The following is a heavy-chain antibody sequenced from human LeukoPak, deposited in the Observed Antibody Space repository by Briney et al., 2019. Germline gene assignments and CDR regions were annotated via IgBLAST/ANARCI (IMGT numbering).Heavy chain of an antibody. CDR1: GYRFTNYW. V-gene: IGHV5-51*01. Sequence: GESLKISCKGSGYRFTNYWIGWVRQMPGKGPGWMGIIYPGDSDTRYSPSFQGQVTISADKSISTAYLQWSSLNASDTAMYYCARHLRLWQNWFDPWGQGTLVTVSS. J-gene: IGHJ5*02. CDR3: ARHLRLWQNWFDP. D-gene: IGHD5-18*01. CDR2: IYPGDSDT.